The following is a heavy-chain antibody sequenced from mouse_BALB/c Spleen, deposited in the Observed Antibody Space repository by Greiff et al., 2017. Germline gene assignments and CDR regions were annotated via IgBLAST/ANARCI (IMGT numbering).Heavy chain of an antibody. CDR2: IDPANGNT. D-gene: IGHD2-2*01. Sequence: VHVKQSGAELVKPGASVKLSCTASGFNIKDTYMHWVKQRPEQGLEWIGRIDPANGNTKYDPKFQGKATITADTSSNTAYLQLSSLTSEDTAVYYCARIYYGYDGFDYWGQGTTLTVSS. CDR3: ARIYYGYDGFDY. V-gene: IGHV14-3*02. CDR1: GFNIKDTY. J-gene: IGHJ2*01.